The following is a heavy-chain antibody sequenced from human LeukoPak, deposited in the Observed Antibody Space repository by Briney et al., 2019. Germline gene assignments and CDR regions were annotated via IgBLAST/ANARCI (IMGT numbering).Heavy chain of an antibody. D-gene: IGHD4-17*01. CDR2: INHSGST. J-gene: IGHJ4*02. CDR1: GVPFSGYY. Sequence: SETLSLTCAVCGVPFSGYYWSWIRQPPGKGVEWIGEINHSGSTNYNPSLKSRVTISVDTSKNQLSLKLSSVTAADTAVYYCASVMTTVPGGSDYWGQGTLVTVSS. V-gene: IGHV4-34*01. CDR3: ASVMTTVPGGSDY.